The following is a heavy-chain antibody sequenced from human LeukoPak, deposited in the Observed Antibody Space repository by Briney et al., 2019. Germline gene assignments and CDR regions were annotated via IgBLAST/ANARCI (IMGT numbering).Heavy chain of an antibody. Sequence: GGSLRLSCAASGFTFSNAWMSWVRQAPGKGLEWVGRIKSETDGGTTDYAAPVKGRFTISRDDSKNTLYLQMNSLKTEDTAVYYCTTGGQQTPYYYGMDVWGQGNTVTVSS. CDR3: TTGGQQTPYYYGMDV. CDR2: IKSETDGGTT. V-gene: IGHV3-15*01. D-gene: IGHD6-13*01. J-gene: IGHJ6*02. CDR1: GFTFSNAW.